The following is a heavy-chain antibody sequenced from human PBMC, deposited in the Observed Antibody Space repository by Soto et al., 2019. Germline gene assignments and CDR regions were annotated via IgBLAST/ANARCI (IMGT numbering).Heavy chain of an antibody. CDR1: GVTFSSYW. J-gene: IGHJ2*01. CDR3: ARERDWYFDL. CDR2: IKQDGSEK. V-gene: IGHV3-7*04. Sequence: EVQLVESGGGLVQPGGSLRLSCAASGVTFSSYWMQWVRQAPGKGLEWVANIKQDGSEKIYVDSVKGRFTISRDNAKNSLYLQMNSLRAEDTAVYFCARERDWYFDLWGRGTLVTVS.